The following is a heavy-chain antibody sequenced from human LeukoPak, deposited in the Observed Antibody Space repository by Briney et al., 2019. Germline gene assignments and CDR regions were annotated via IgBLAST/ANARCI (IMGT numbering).Heavy chain of an antibody. CDR1: GGSISNYY. Sequence: SETLSLTCTVSGGSISNYYWSWIRQPPGKGLEWIGHIYYSGATKYNPSLKSRITISVDTSKNQFSLMLSSVTAADTAVYYCARFGITVVRGGKYYFDFWGQGTLVTVSS. V-gene: IGHV4-59*08. CDR2: IYYSGAT. D-gene: IGHD3-10*01. J-gene: IGHJ4*02. CDR3: ARFGITVVRGGKYYFDF.